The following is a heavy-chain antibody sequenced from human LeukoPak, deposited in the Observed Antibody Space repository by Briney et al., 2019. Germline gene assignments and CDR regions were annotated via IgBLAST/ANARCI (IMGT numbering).Heavy chain of an antibody. CDR2: ISTSGSET. Sequence: PGGSLRLSCAASGFTFSNSGMSWVRQAPGKGLEWVSAISTSGSETHYADSVKGRFTIARDNSKNTMSLQTSSLRAEDTALYYCAKGSGNGYGSGPFDYWGQGTLVTVSS. CDR1: GFTFSNSG. CDR3: AKGSGNGYGSGPFDY. D-gene: IGHD3-10*01. V-gene: IGHV3-23*01. J-gene: IGHJ4*02.